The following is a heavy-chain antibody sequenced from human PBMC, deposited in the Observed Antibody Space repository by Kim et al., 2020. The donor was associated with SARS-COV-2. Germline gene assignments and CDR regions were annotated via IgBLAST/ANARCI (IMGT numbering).Heavy chain of an antibody. CDR3: AKDSGDIVVVVAATSYGMDV. CDR2: ISGSGGST. J-gene: IGHJ6*02. Sequence: GGSLRLSCAASGFTFSSYAMSWVRQAPGKGLEWVSAISGSGGSTYYADSVKGRFTISRENSKNTLYLQMNSLRAEDTAVYYCAKDSGDIVVVVAATSYGMDVWGQGTTVTVSS. V-gene: IGHV3-23*01. CDR1: GFTFSSYA. D-gene: IGHD2-15*01.